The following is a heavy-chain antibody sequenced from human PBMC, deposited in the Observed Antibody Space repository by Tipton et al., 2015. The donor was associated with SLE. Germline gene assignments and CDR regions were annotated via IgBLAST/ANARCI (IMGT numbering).Heavy chain of an antibody. Sequence: SLRLSCAASGFTFNNYWMHWVRQVPGKGLVWVSRINTDGSGTTYADSVKGRFTISRDNPKNTLYLQMNSLRAEDTAVYYCARVSGLGNYAHADSWGQGTLITVSS. CDR3: ARVSGLGNYAHADS. V-gene: IGHV3-74*01. D-gene: IGHD3-16*01. J-gene: IGHJ4*02. CDR1: GFTFNNYW. CDR2: INTDGSGT.